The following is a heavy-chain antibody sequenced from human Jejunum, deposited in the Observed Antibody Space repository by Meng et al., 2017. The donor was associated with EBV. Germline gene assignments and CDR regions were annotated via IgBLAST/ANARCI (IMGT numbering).Heavy chain of an antibody. CDR2: SFYRSMWYN. Sequence: VQLHQLGPGRVKPSQTLPLTCATSEDSVFSNSDAWNWIMQSPSRGLEWRGRSFYRSMWYNHYAPSVESRITINADTSKNQFSLQLNSVTPEDTAVYYCTRESTTGCVDYWGQGTLVTVSS. D-gene: IGHD1-1*01. V-gene: IGHV6-1*01. CDR1: EDSVFSNSDA. J-gene: IGHJ4*02. CDR3: TRESTTGCVDY.